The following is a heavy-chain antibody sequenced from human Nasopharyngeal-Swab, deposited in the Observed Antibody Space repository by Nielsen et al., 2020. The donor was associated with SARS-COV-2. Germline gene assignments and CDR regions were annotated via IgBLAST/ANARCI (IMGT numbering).Heavy chain of an antibody. J-gene: IGHJ5*02. D-gene: IGHD2-15*01. CDR2: MSGTGDKT. V-gene: IGHV3-23*01. CDR1: GFTFTSYA. Sequence: GGSLRLSCAASGFTFTSYAMNWVRQAPGKGLEWVSGMSGTGDKTYYADSVKGRFTISRDSSKNTLYLQMNSLRAEDTAVYYCAKDSGAGFCDGGSCFPTNHWGQGTLVTVSS. CDR3: AKDSGAGFCDGGSCFPTNH.